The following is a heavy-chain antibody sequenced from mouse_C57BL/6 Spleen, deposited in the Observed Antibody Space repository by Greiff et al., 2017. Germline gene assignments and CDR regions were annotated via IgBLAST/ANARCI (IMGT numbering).Heavy chain of an antibody. V-gene: IGHV7-3*01. CDR3: ARYPYYGSIYYAMDY. D-gene: IGHD1-1*01. Sequence: EVKLMESGGGLVQPGGSLSLSCAASGFTFTDYYMSWVRQPPGKALEWLGFIRNKANGYTTEYSASVKGRFTISRDNSQSILYLQMNALRAEDSAIYYCARYPYYGSIYYAMDYWGQGTSVTVSS. CDR2: IRNKANGYTT. CDR1: GFTFTDYY. J-gene: IGHJ4*01.